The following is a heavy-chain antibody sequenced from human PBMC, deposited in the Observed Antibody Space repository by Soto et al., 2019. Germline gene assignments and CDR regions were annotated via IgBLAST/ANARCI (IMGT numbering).Heavy chain of an antibody. CDR2: INAGNGNT. J-gene: IGHJ5*02. CDR1: GYTFTSYA. Sequence: QVQLVQSGAEVKKPGASVKVSCKASGYTFTSYAMHWVRQAPGQRLEWMGWINAGNGNTKYSQKFQGRVTITRDTSESTAYMELSSLRSEDTAVYYCARRIAVAGNDWFDPWGQGTLVTVSS. V-gene: IGHV1-3*01. D-gene: IGHD6-19*01. CDR3: ARRIAVAGNDWFDP.